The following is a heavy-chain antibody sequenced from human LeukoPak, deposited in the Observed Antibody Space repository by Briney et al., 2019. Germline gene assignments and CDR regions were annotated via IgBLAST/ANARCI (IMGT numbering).Heavy chain of an antibody. CDR2: ISGSGNGGSI. V-gene: IGHV3-64D*06. CDR1: GFVFSIYT. CDR3: VKDFGRVRGTPDS. J-gene: IGHJ4*02. D-gene: IGHD2/OR15-2a*01. Sequence: PGGSLRLSCSASGFVFSIYTMYWVRQAPGKGPEYVSTISGSGNGGSIYYADSVKGRFTISRDDSKSIVYLQMNGLRSEDTAVYYCVKDFGRVRGTPDSWGQGTLVTVFS.